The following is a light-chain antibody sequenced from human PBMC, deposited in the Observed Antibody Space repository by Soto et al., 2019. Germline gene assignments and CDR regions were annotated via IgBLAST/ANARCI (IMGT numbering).Light chain of an antibody. CDR3: QQYNSYSWP. CDR2: DAS. V-gene: IGKV1-5*01. CDR1: QSISSW. Sequence: DIQMTQSPSTLSASVGDRVTITCRASQSISSWLAWYQQTPGKAPKLLIYDASSLESGVPSRFSGSGSGTEFTLTISSLQPDDFATYYCQQYNSYSWPFGQGTKVDI. J-gene: IGKJ1*01.